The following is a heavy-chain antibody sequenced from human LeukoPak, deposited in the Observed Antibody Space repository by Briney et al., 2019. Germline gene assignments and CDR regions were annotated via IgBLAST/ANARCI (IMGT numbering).Heavy chain of an antibody. CDR1: GGSISSYY. V-gene: IGHV4-59*01. Sequence: PSETLSPTCTVSGGSISSYYWSWIRQPPGKGLEWIGYIYYSGSTNYNPSLKSRVTISVDTSKNQFSLKLSSVTAADTAVYYCARRGLRSPFDYWGQGTLVTVSS. J-gene: IGHJ4*02. D-gene: IGHD5-12*01. CDR3: ARRGLRSPFDY. CDR2: IYYSGST.